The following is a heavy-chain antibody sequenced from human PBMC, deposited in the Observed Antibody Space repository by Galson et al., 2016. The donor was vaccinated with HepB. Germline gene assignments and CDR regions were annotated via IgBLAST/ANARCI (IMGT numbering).Heavy chain of an antibody. CDR1: GFIFSDYD. Sequence: SLRLSCAASGFIFSDYDMNWVRQAPGKGLEWVASITAGSAYISYADSLQGRFTISRDNTKNSLYLQVNSLRAEDTAVYYCARVGPDTLMTYFDFWGRGTLVTVSS. CDR2: ITAGSAYI. D-gene: IGHD3-16*01. V-gene: IGHV3-21*01. CDR3: ARVGPDTLMTYFDF. J-gene: IGHJ4*02.